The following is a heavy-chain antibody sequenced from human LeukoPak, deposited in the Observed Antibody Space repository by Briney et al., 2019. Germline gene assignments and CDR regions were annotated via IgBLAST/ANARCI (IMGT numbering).Heavy chain of an antibody. V-gene: IGHV3-23*01. J-gene: IGHJ4*02. Sequence: PGGSLRLSCAASGFSFSNYAMSWVRQAPGKGLEWVSAISGAGGSTFYADSVKGRFTISRDNSKNTLYLQMNSLRAEDTAVYYCAKDNTIAVDRRPFDYWGQGTLVTVSS. CDR2: ISGAGGST. CDR1: GFSFSNYA. D-gene: IGHD6-19*01. CDR3: AKDNTIAVDRRPFDY.